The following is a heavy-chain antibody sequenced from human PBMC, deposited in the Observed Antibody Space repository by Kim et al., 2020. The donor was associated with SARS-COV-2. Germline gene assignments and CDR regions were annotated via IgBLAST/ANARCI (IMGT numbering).Heavy chain of an antibody. J-gene: IGHJ4*02. Sequence: YADSVKGRFTISRDNSKHTLYLQMNSLRAEDTAVYYCARVRGSGWYGGVYWGQGTLVTVSS. V-gene: IGHV3-30*01. CDR3: ARVRGSGWYGGVY. D-gene: IGHD6-19*01.